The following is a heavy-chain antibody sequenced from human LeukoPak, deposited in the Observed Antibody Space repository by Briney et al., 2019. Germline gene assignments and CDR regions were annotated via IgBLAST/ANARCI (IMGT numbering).Heavy chain of an antibody. J-gene: IGHJ4*02. CDR2: IYTSGST. CDR1: GGSINSYY. V-gene: IGHV4-4*07. Sequence: SETLSLTCTVSGGSINSYYWSWIRQPAGKGLEWIGRIYTSGSTNYNPSLKSRVTMSVDTSKNQFSLKLSSVTAADTAVYYCARDGYYYDSSGYLDYWGQGTLVTVSS. CDR3: ARDGYYYDSSGYLDY. D-gene: IGHD3-22*01.